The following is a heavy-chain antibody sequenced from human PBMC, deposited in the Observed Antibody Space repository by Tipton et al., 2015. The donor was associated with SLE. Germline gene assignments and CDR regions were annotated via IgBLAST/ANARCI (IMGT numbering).Heavy chain of an antibody. J-gene: IGHJ4*02. CDR1: GFTFSGYS. V-gene: IGHV3-21*01. CDR2: ISSSSTYM. CDR3: ARSRIEVWSTFDN. D-gene: IGHD3-22*01. Sequence: SLRLSCAASGFTFSGYSMYWVRQAPGKGLEWVSSISSSSTYMYYADPVKGRFTISRDNAKNSLYLQMNSLRDEDTAVYYCARSRIEVWSTFDNWGQGTLVTVSS.